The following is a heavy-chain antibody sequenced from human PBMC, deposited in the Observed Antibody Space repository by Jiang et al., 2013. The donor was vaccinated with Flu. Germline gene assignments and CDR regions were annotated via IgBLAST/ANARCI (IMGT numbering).Heavy chain of an antibody. CDR3: ARRHTRHFDY. J-gene: IGHJ4*02. Sequence: SGAEVKKPGASVKVSCKASGYTFTNFAIHWLRQAPGQRLEWMGWINVGNGNTKYSQKFQGRVTITRDTSATTASMELSTLRSEDTAVYYCARRHTRHFDYWGQGTLVTVSS. CDR1: GYTFTNFA. V-gene: IGHV1-3*01. CDR2: INVGNGNT.